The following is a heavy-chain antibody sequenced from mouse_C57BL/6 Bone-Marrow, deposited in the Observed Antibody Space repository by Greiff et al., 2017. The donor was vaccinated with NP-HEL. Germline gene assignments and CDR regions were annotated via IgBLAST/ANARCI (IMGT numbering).Heavy chain of an antibody. J-gene: IGHJ3*01. CDR3: ARLLWGFAY. Sequence: QVQLKESGAELMKPGASVKLSCKATGYTFTGYWIEWVKQRPGHGLEWIGEILPGSGSTNSNEKFKGKATFTADTSSNTAYMHLSSLTTEDSAIYYCARLLWGFAYWGQGTLVTVSA. CDR1: GYTFTGYW. V-gene: IGHV1-9*01. CDR2: ILPGSGST.